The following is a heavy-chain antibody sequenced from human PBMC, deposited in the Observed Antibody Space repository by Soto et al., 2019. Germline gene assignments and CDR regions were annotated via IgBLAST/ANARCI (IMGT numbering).Heavy chain of an antibody. V-gene: IGHV4-61*01. D-gene: IGHD6-13*01. Sequence: SETLSLTCTVSGGSVSSGSYYWSWIRQPPGKGLEWIGYIYYSGSTNYNPSLKSRVTISVDTSKNQFSLKLSSVTAADTAVYYCAKIPHSSSWYLDAFDIWGQGTMVTVSS. CDR3: AKIPHSSSWYLDAFDI. CDR2: IYYSGST. CDR1: GGSVSSGSYY. J-gene: IGHJ3*02.